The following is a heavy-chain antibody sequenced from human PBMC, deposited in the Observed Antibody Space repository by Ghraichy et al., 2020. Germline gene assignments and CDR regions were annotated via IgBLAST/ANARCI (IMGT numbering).Heavy chain of an antibody. D-gene: IGHD3-10*01. CDR2: ISAYNGNT. J-gene: IGHJ5*02. CDR3: ARVRSVTLVRGVIQDNWFDP. CDR1: DYTFTSYG. Sequence: ASVKVSCKASDYTFTSYGISWVRQAPGQGLEWMGWISAYNGNTNYAQNLQGRVTMTTDTSTSTAYMELRSLRSDDTAVYYCARVRSVTLVRGVIQDNWFDPWGQVTLVIVSS. V-gene: IGHV1-18*01.